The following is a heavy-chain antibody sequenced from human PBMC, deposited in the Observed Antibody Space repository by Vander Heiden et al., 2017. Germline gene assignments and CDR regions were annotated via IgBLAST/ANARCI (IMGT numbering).Heavy chain of an antibody. V-gene: IGHV3-74*01. D-gene: IGHD3-10*01. CDR3: AREDYFGSGSYGLDV. CDR1: GFTFSSYW. CDR2: INSDGSST. Sequence: EVQLVESGGALVQPGGSLGPACAASGFTFSSYWMHWVRQGPGKGLVWVSRINSDGSSTDYADSVKGRFIISRDNAKNTLYLQMRSLRVEDTAVYFCAREDYFGSGSYGLDVWGQGTTVTVSS. J-gene: IGHJ6*02.